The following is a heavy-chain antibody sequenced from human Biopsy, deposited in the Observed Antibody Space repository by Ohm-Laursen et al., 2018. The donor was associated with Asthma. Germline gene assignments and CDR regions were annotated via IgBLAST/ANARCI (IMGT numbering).Heavy chain of an antibody. D-gene: IGHD3-10*01. J-gene: IGHJ4*02. Sequence: SLRLSCAASGFMFRSFGMYWVRQAPGKGLEWVAVISYDGNHRFYEDSVKGRFTISRDNSKNTLYLQMNSLRVEDTAVYYCARGLDYSGRSGFDYWGQGTLVIVSS. CDR1: GFMFRSFG. V-gene: IGHV3-30*03. CDR3: ARGLDYSGRSGFDY. CDR2: ISYDGNHR.